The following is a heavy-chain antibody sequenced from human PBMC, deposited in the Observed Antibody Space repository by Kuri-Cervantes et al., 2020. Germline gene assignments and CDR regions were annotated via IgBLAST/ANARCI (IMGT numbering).Heavy chain of an antibody. V-gene: IGHV1-18*01. CDR2: ISAYNGNT. CDR1: GYTFTSYG. J-gene: IGHJ5*02. Sequence: ASVKVSCKASGYTFTSYGISWVRQAPGQGLEWMGWISAYNGNTNYAQMLQGRVTMTTDTSTSTAYMELRSLRSDNTAVYYCARGRPQYDSSEFDPWGQGTLVTVSS. CDR3: ARGRPQYDSSEFDP. D-gene: IGHD3-22*01.